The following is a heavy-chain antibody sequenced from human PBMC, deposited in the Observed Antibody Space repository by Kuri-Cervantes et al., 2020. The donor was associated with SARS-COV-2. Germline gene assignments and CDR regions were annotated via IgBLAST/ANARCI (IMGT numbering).Heavy chain of an antibody. V-gene: IGHV1-2*02. CDR3: ARDPPAAIRYYYYYYGLDV. CDR1: GYTFTGYY. D-gene: IGHD2-2*02. CDR2: INPNIGGT. Sequence: ASVKVSCKASGYTFTGYYMHWVRQAPGQGLEWMGWINPNIGGTNYAQKFQGRVTMTRDASISTAYMELSRLRSDDTAVYYCARDPPAAIRYYYYYYGLDVWGQGTTVTVSS. J-gene: IGHJ6*02.